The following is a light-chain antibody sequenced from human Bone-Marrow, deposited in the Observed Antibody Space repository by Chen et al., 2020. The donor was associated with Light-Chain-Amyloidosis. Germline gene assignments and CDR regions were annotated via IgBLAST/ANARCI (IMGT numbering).Light chain of an antibody. CDR3: QSYDTTLSGSV. CDR2: GND. CDR1: SSNIGAGYD. J-gene: IGLJ3*02. Sequence: QSVLTQPPSVSGAPGQRVTISCTGTSSNIGAGYDVHWYQQLPGTAPKLLIYGNDNRPSGVPDRFSASTSGTSASLAITGLQAEDEADYYCQSYDTTLSGSVFGGGTKLTVL. V-gene: IGLV1-40*01.